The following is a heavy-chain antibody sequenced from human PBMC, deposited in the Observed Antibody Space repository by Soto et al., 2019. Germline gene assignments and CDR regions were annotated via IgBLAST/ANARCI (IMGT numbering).Heavy chain of an antibody. CDR1: GYTFISYG. J-gene: IGHJ3*02. V-gene: IGHV1-18*01. CDR3: ASDQTQWLTDAFDI. CDR2: ISPYNGNT. Sequence: HVQLVQSGAEVKKPGASLKVSCKASGYTFISYGVSWVRQAPGQGLEWLGWISPYNGNTNYAQKFQGRITMTPDTSTSTGYMDLRSLRTDDTAVYYCASDQTQWLTDAFDIWGQGTMVVVSS. D-gene: IGHD5-12*01.